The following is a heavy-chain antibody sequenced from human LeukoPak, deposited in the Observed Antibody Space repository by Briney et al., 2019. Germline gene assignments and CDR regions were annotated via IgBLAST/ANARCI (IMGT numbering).Heavy chain of an antibody. V-gene: IGHV3-53*01. J-gene: IGHJ2*01. Sequence: GGSLRLSCAASGFIVSSNYMNWVRQAPGKGLEWVSVIYSGGSTYYADSVKGRFTISRDNSKNTLYLQTNSLRAEDTAVYYCARESTSWYFDLWGRGTLVTVSS. CDR3: ARESTSWYFDL. D-gene: IGHD2-2*01. CDR2: IYSGGST. CDR1: GFIVSSNY.